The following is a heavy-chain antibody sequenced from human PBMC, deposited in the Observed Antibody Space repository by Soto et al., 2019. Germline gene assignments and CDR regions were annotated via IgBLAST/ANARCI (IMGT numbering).Heavy chain of an antibody. V-gene: IGHV1-69*01. CDR2: IIPIFGTA. CDR1: GGTFSSYA. D-gene: IGHD2-2*01. J-gene: IGHJ6*02. Sequence: QVQLVQSGAEVKKPGSSVKVSCKASGGTFSSYAISWVRQAPGQGLEWMGGIIPIFGTANYAQKFQGRVTSTADESKSTAYMELSSLRSEDTAVYYCARGGCSSTSCYGTRYGMDVWGQGTTVTVSS. CDR3: ARGGCSSTSCYGTRYGMDV.